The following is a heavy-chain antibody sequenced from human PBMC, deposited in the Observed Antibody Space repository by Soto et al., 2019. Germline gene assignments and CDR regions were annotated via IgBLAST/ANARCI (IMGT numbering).Heavy chain of an antibody. J-gene: IGHJ4*02. V-gene: IGHV3-7*03. Sequence: GGSLRLSCAASGFTSSNHWMTWVRQAPGKGLEWVASVNQDGSEKYSVDSAKGRFTISRDNAKNSLYLQMNSLRVEDTDLYYCARSSPLSGSYLDYWGQGAVVTVSS. CDR3: ARSSPLSGSYLDY. D-gene: IGHD3-10*01. CDR1: GFTSSNHW. CDR2: VNQDGSEK.